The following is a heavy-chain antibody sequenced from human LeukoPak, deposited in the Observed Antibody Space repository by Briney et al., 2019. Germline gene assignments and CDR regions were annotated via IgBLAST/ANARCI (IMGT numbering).Heavy chain of an antibody. V-gene: IGHV3-23*01. CDR2: ISGSGGST. CDR3: AKRGDYYDILTGYSYYYGMDV. CDR1: GFTFSSYA. Sequence: SGGSLRLSCAASGFTFSSYAMSWVRQAPGKGLEWVSAISGSGGSTYYADSVKGRFTISRDNSKNTLYLQMNSLRAEDTAVYYCAKRGDYYDILTGYSYYYGMDVWGQGTTVTVSS. J-gene: IGHJ6*02. D-gene: IGHD3-9*01.